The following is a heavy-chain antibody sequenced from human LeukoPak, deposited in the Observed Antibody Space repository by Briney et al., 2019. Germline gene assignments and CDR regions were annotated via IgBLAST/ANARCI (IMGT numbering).Heavy chain of an antibody. CDR3: AKPSSIVIVPTALQRSLDS. Sequence: GGSLTLSCTASGFTLRNYSMTWVRQAPGAGLEWVSTIRGSVGTTYYAVSVQGRLSISRDNSTNTLSLQMNSLRAGDTAVYYCAKPSSIVIVPTALQRSLDSWGQGALVTVSS. D-gene: IGHD2/OR15-2a*01. CDR1: GFTLRNYS. CDR2: IRGSVGTT. J-gene: IGHJ4*02. V-gene: IGHV3-23*01.